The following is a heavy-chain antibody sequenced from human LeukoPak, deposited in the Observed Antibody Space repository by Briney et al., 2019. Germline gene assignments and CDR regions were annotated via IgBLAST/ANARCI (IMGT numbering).Heavy chain of an antibody. Sequence: PSETLSLTCTVSGGSISSSSYYWGWIRQPPGKGLEWIGSIYYSGSTYYNPSLKSRVTISVDTSKSQFSLKLSSVTAADTAVYYCARPFVRSNWFDPWGQGTLVTVSS. CDR1: GGSISSSSYY. J-gene: IGHJ5*02. D-gene: IGHD3-10*01. CDR3: ARPFVRSNWFDP. V-gene: IGHV4-39*01. CDR2: IYYSGST.